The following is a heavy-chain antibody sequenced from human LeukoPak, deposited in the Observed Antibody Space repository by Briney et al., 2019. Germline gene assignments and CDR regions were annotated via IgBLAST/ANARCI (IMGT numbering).Heavy chain of an antibody. D-gene: IGHD3-3*01. CDR1: GSSISSSGYY. CDR3: ARGTLIGDFWSGYSPSYYYYYGMDV. V-gene: IGHV4-39*07. Sequence: SEALSLTCTVSGSSISSSGYYWGWIRQPPGKGLEWIGSIYDSGSTYYNPSLKSRVTMSVDTSKNQFSLKLSSVTAADTAVYYCARGTLIGDFWSGYSPSYYYYYGMDVWGQGTTVTVSS. J-gene: IGHJ6*02. CDR2: IYDSGST.